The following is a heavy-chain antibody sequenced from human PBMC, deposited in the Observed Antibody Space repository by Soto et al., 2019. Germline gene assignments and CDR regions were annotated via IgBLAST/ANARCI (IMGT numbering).Heavy chain of an antibody. CDR2: ISYDGSNK. D-gene: IGHD3-10*01. CDR1: GFTFSSYA. CDR3: ARSPDRIGYFDY. Sequence: QVQLVESGGGVVQPGRSLRLSCAASGFTFSSYAMHWVRQAPGKGLEWVAVISYDGSNKYYADSVKGRFTISRDNSKNPLYLQMNSLRAEDTAVYYCARSPDRIGYFDYWGQGTLFTVSS. V-gene: IGHV3-30-3*01. J-gene: IGHJ4*02.